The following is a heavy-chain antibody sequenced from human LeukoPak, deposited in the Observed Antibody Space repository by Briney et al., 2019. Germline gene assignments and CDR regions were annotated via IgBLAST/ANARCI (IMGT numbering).Heavy chain of an antibody. CDR2: IKQDGSEK. Sequence: GGSLRLSCAASGFTFSSYWMSWVRQAPGKGLEWVANIKQDGSEKYYVDSVKGRFTISRDNAKNSLYLQMNSLRAEDTAVYYCARDDYGSGSYYNDPHYYYYGMDVWGQGTTVTVSS. D-gene: IGHD3-10*01. CDR1: GFTFSSYW. V-gene: IGHV3-7*01. J-gene: IGHJ6*02. CDR3: ARDDYGSGSYYNDPHYYYYGMDV.